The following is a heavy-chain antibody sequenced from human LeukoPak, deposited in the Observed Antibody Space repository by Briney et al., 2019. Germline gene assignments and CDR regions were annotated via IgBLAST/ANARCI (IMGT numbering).Heavy chain of an antibody. CDR1: GYTFTSYD. CDR3: ARIGLRGVIISRPLDY. CDR2: MNPNSGNT. V-gene: IGHV1-8*01. J-gene: IGHJ4*02. Sequence: ASVKVSCKASGYTFTSYDINWVRQATGQGLEWMGWMNPNSGNTGYAQKFQGRVTMTRDTSISTAYMELSSLRSEDTAVYYCARIGLRGVIISRPLDYWGQGTLVTVSS. D-gene: IGHD3-16*02.